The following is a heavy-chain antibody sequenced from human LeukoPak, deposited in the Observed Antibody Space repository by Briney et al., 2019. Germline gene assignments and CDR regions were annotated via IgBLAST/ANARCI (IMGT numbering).Heavy chain of an antibody. V-gene: IGHV3-21*01. CDR3: VGNYYDSSGLDY. CDR2: ISSSGAYI. J-gene: IGHJ4*02. CDR1: GFTFSTYS. Sequence: GGSLRLSCAASGFTFSTYSMNWVRQAPGKGLECVSSISSSGAYIYYADSVKGRFTISRDNAKKSLYLQMNSLRAEDTAIYYCVGNYYDSSGLDYWGQGTLVTVSS. D-gene: IGHD3-22*01.